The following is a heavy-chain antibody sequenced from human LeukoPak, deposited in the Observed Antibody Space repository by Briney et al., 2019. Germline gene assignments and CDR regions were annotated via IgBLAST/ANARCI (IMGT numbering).Heavy chain of an antibody. J-gene: IGHJ4*02. CDR1: GFTFSSYG. CDR3: AKEDYYYDSSGYSAFDY. V-gene: IGHV3-30*18. D-gene: IGHD3-22*01. Sequence: GGSLRLSCAASGFTFSSYGMHWVRQAPGKGLEWVAVISYDGSNKYYADSVKGRFTISRNNSKNTLYLQMNSLRAEDTAVYYCAKEDYYYDSSGYSAFDYWGQGTLVTVSS. CDR2: ISYDGSNK.